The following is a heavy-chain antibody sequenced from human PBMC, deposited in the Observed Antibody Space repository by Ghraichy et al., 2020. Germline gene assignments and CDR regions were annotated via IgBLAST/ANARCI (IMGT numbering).Heavy chain of an antibody. CDR3: ARDRKFVPPDSSGYMNWYFDL. J-gene: IGHJ2*01. V-gene: IGHV4-4*07. D-gene: IGHD3-22*01. CDR2: IYTSGST. Sequence: SETLSLTCTVSGGSISSYYWSWIRQPAGKGLEWIGRIYTSGSTNYNPSLKSRVTMSVDTSKNQFSLKLSSVTAADTAVYYCARDRKFVPPDSSGYMNWYFDLWGRGTLVTVSS. CDR1: GGSISSYY.